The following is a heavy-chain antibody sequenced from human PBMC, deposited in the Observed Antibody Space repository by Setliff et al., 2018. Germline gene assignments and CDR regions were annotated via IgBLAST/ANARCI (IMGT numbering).Heavy chain of an antibody. CDR1: GYTFTTYY. Sequence: ASVKVSCKASGYTFTTYYMHWVRQAPGRGLEWMGIINPSGGTTSYAQKFQGRVTMTRDTSTSTVYMDLSSLRSEDTAVYYCARAPYGSSWYGYYYYYMDGWGKGTTVTVSS. CDR2: INPSGGTT. CDR3: ARAPYGSSWYGYYYYYMDG. V-gene: IGHV1-46*01. J-gene: IGHJ6*03. D-gene: IGHD6-13*01.